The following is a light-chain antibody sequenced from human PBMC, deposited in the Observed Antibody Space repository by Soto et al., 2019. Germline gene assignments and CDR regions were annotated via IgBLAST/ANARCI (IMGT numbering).Light chain of an antibody. CDR1: QSVSSSY. CDR3: QPYNNWPLT. Sequence: EIVLTQSPGTLSLSPGERATLPCRASQSVSSSYLAWYQQKPGQAPRLLIYGASSRATGIPDRFSGSGSGTDFTLTISRLEPEDSAVYYCQPYNNWPLTFGGGTKVESK. CDR2: GAS. V-gene: IGKV3-20*01. J-gene: IGKJ4*01.